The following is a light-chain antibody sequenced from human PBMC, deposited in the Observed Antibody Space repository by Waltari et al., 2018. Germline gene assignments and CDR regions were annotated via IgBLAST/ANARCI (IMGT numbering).Light chain of an antibody. CDR2: DAS. CDR3: QQRTNWPRT. CDR1: QTISTY. Sequence: EIVLTQSPATLSLSPGEGATLSCRASQTISTYLAWYQQKAGQAPRLLIYDASKRATGIPARFSGSGSGTDFTLTISSLEPEDFVLYYCQQRTNWPRTFGQGTKLEIK. V-gene: IGKV3-11*01. J-gene: IGKJ2*02.